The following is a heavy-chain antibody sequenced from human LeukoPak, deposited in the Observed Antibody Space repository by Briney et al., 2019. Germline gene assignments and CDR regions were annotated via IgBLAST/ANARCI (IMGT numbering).Heavy chain of an antibody. D-gene: IGHD5-12*01. Sequence: SETLSLTCTVSGGSISSYYWGWIRQPPGKGLEWIGYIYYSGSTNYNPSLKSRVTISVDTSKNQFPLKLSSVTAADTAVYYCARVWGSGYDLRGRYYYYGMDVWGQGTTVTVSS. J-gene: IGHJ6*02. CDR3: ARVWGSGYDLRGRYYYYGMDV. CDR2: IYYSGST. CDR1: GGSISSYY. V-gene: IGHV4-59*01.